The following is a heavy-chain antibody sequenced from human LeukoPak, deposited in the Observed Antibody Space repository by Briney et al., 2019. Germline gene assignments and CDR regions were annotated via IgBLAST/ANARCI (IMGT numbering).Heavy chain of an antibody. Sequence: ASVKVSCKSSGYTFTSYAMHWVRQAPGKRLEWMGWINVGNGNTKYSQKFQGRVTITRDTSASTAYMELSSLRSEDTAVYYCARGGGYCSSTSCYADYFDYWGQGTLVTVSS. J-gene: IGHJ4*02. CDR2: INVGNGNT. CDR3: ARGGGYCSSTSCYADYFDY. D-gene: IGHD2-2*01. V-gene: IGHV1-3*01. CDR1: GYTFTSYA.